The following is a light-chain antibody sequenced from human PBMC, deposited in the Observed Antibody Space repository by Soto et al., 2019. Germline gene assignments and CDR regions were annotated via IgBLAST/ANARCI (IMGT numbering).Light chain of an antibody. CDR1: QSISSY. J-gene: IGKJ1*01. Sequence: QMTQSPSSLSASVGDRVTITCRTSQSISSYLNWFQQKPGRAPKLLIYAASRLQSGVPSRFSGSGSGTDFTLTISSLQPEDFATYYCQQSYSTPRTFGQGTKVEIK. CDR3: QQSYSTPRT. V-gene: IGKV1-39*01. CDR2: AAS.